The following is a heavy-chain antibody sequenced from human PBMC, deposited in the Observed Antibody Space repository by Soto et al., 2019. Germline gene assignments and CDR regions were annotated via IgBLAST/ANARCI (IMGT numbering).Heavy chain of an antibody. CDR1: GYXXTSYG. CDR2: SSAYHGNT. V-gene: IGHV1-18*01. Sequence: QVQLVXXXAEVKKPGASVKVSCKASGYXXTSYGISWVRQAPGQXXXXXXWSSAYHGNTNYAHKLQGRVTMTTDTSTSTAYMELRSLRSDDTAVYYCARVIIITFGGVIVGVDYSGQGTLVTVSS. D-gene: IGHD3-16*02. J-gene: IGHJ4*02. CDR3: ARVIIITFGGVIVGVDY.